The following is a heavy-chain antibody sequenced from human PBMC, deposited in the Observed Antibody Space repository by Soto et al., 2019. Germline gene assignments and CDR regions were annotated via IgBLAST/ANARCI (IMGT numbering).Heavy chain of an antibody. J-gene: IGHJ4*02. D-gene: IGHD5-12*01. CDR2: IYYSGST. V-gene: IGHV4-59*01. CDR1: GGSISSYY. CDR3: ARSGYSGYDYVDY. Sequence: SETLSLTCTVSGGSISSYYWSWIRQPPGKGLEWIGYIYYSGSTNYNPSLKSRVTISVDTSKNQFSLKLSSVTAADTAVYYCARSGYSGYDYVDYWGQGTLVTVS.